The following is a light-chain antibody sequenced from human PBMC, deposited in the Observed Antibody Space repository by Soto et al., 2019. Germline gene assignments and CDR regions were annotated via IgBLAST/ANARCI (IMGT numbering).Light chain of an antibody. CDR3: CSFAGSNTFV. J-gene: IGLJ1*01. Sequence: QSVLTQPASVSGSPGQSITLSCTGTSSDVGSYNLVSWYQQHPGKAPKLMIYEGSKRPSGVSDRFSGSKSGNTASLTISGLQAEDEADYYCCSFAGSNTFVFGTGTKVTV. V-gene: IGLV2-23*03. CDR2: EGS. CDR1: SSDVGSYNL.